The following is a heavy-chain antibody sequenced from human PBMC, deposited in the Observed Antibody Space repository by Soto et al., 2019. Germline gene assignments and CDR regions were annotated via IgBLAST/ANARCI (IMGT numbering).Heavy chain of an antibody. Sequence: EVRLVESGGGLVQPGGSLRLSCAASGVTVVNNYMSWVRQAPGKGLEWVSVTYSGGDTRYADSVKGRFTMSRDSTKNTVYLQMDSLIAEDTDVYFFARNVPGPALGYWGQGSLVTVSS. V-gene: IGHV3-66*01. CDR1: GVTVVNNY. CDR2: TYSGGDT. CDR3: ARNVPGPALGY. J-gene: IGHJ4*02. D-gene: IGHD2-2*01.